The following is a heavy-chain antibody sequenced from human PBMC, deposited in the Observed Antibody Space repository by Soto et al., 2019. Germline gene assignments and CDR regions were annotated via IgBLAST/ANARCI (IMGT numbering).Heavy chain of an antibody. CDR2: ISGSGGST. V-gene: IGHV3-23*01. CDR1: GFTFSSYA. J-gene: IGHJ4*02. D-gene: IGHD3-16*01. Sequence: GGSLRLSCAASGFTFSSYAMSWVRQAPGKGLEWVSAISGSGGSTYYADSVKGRFTISRDNSKNTLYLQMNSLRAEDTAVYYCAERRGRWLQFDYWGQGTLVTVSS. CDR3: AERRGRWLQFDY.